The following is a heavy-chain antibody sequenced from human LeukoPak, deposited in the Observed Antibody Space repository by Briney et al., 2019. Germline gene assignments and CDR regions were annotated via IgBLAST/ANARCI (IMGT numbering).Heavy chain of an antibody. V-gene: IGHV3-74*01. CDR2: INGDGSSI. CDR3: ARGRGPYGWFDP. CDR1: GFSSNSYW. D-gene: IGHD3-10*01. J-gene: IGHJ5*02. Sequence: PGGSLRLSCAASGFSSNSYWMHWARQAPGKGLVWVARINGDGSSINYADSVKGRFTISRDNAKNTLYLQMNNLRVEDTAVYYCARGRGPYGWFDPWGQGTLATVSS.